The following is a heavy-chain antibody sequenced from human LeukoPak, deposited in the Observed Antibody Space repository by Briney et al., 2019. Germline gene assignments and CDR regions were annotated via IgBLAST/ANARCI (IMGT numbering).Heavy chain of an antibody. CDR3: ARDLGSGWPDY. CDR2: ISSNGGST. V-gene: IGHV3-64*01. Sequence: GGSLRLSCAASGFTFSSYAMHWVRQAPGKGLEYVSAISSNGGSTYYANSVKGRFTISRDNSKNTLYLQMGSLRAEDTAVYYCARDLGSGWPDYWGQGTLVTVSS. CDR1: GFTFSSYA. J-gene: IGHJ4*02. D-gene: IGHD6-19*01.